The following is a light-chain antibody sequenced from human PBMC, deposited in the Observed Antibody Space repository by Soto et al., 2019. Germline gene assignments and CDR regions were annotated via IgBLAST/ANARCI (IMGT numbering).Light chain of an antibody. Sequence: EIVLTQSPGTLSLSPGERATLSCRASQSVSSSYLAWYQQKPGQAPRLLIYGASSRATGIPDRFSGSGSGTDFTLTISRLEPEDCALYYCQQYGSSPRTFGGGTKVEIK. J-gene: IGKJ4*01. CDR1: QSVSSSY. CDR3: QQYGSSPRT. V-gene: IGKV3-20*01. CDR2: GAS.